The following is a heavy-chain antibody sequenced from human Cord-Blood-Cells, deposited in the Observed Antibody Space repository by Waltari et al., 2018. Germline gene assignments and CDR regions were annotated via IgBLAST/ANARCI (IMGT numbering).Heavy chain of an antibody. D-gene: IGHD4-4*01. J-gene: IGHJ3*02. CDR2: MNPNSGNT. CDR1: GDTFTSYD. Sequence: QVQLVQSGAEVKKPGASVKVSCKASGDTFTSYDLNWVRQATGQGLEWMGWMNPNSGNTGYAQKFQGRVTMTRNTSISTAYMELSSLRSEDTAVYYCARDYSNYFAFDIWGQGTMVTVSS. CDR3: ARDYSNYFAFDI. V-gene: IGHV1-8*01.